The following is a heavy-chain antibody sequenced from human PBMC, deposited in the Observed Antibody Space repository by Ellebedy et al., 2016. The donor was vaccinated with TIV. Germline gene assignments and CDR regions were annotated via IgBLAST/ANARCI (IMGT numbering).Heavy chain of an antibody. Sequence: ASVKVSCKASGYTLRDYGMSWVRQAPGQGLEWVGWISAYTGDTEYAQNFQGRVTMTTDPSASIAYMELRSLRSDDTAIYYCARDMVQGMVAKYLWFDSWGQGTQVTVSS. CDR1: GYTLRDYG. D-gene: IGHD2-8*01. J-gene: IGHJ5*01. V-gene: IGHV1-18*01. CDR3: ARDMVQGMVAKYLWFDS. CDR2: ISAYTGDT.